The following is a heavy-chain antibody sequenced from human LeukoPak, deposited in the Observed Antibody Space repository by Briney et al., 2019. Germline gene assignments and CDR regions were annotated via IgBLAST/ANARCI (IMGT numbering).Heavy chain of an antibody. CDR3: ARDRGDSSGWYSAFDI. D-gene: IGHD6-19*01. Sequence: GGSLRLSCAASGFTFSSYSMNWVRQAPGKGLEWVSSISSSSSYIYYVDSVKGRFTISRDNAKNSLYLQMNSLRAEDTAVYYCARDRGDSSGWYSAFDIWGQGTMVTVSS. CDR2: ISSSSSYI. CDR1: GFTFSSYS. V-gene: IGHV3-21*01. J-gene: IGHJ3*02.